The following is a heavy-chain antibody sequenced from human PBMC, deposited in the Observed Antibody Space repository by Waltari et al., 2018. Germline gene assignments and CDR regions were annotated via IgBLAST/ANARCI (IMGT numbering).Heavy chain of an antibody. V-gene: IGHV4-39*07. Sequence: QLQLQESGPGLVKPSETLSLTCTVPGGFISRSRYYWGWIPQPPGKGLEWIRSIYYSGSTYYNPSLKSRVTISVDTSKNQFSLKLSSVTAADTAVYYCARAVTMTTLAYYYWGQGTLVTVSS. CDR2: IYYSGST. CDR1: GGFISRSRYY. J-gene: IGHJ4*02. CDR3: ARAVTMTTLAYYY. D-gene: IGHD4-17*01.